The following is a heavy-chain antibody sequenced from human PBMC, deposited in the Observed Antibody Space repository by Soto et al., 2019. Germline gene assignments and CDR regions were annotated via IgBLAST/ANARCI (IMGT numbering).Heavy chain of an antibody. D-gene: IGHD3-9*01. CDR2: IYYSGST. J-gene: IGHJ6*02. V-gene: IGHV4-59*01. CDR1: GGSISSYY. CDR3: ARGNDILTYYYYGMDV. Sequence: KPSETLSLTCTVSGGSISSYYWSWIRQPPGKGLEWIGYIYYSGSTNYNPSLKSRVTISVDTSKNQFSLKLSSVTAADTAVYYCARGNDILTYYYYGMDVWGQGTTVTVSS.